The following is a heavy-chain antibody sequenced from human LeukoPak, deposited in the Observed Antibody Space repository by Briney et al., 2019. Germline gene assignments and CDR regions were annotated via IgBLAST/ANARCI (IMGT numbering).Heavy chain of an antibody. CDR1: GFTFSSYG. J-gene: IGHJ6*03. V-gene: IGHV3-30*02. Sequence: GGSLRLSCAASGFTFSSYGMHWVRQAPGKGLEWVAFIRLDGNNKYYADSVKGRFTLSRDNSKNTLSLQMNSLRAEDTAVYDCAKDKNDYGDYYYMDVWGKGTTVTVSS. D-gene: IGHD4-17*01. CDR3: AKDKNDYGDYYYMDV. CDR2: IRLDGNNK.